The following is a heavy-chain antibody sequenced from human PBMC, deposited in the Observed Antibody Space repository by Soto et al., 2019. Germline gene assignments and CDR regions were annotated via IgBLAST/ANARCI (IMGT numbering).Heavy chain of an antibody. CDR3: ARDIPYCGGVCHDAFDI. CDR2: INAGNGST. Sequence: ASVTVSCKASGYTFTRYAMHWVRQAPGQRLEWMGWINAGNGSTTYAQKFQGRVTMTRDTSTSTVYMELSSLRSEDTAVYYCARDIPYCGGVCHDAFDIWGQGTMVTVSS. D-gene: IGHD2-21*02. J-gene: IGHJ3*02. V-gene: IGHV1-3*01. CDR1: GYTFTRYA.